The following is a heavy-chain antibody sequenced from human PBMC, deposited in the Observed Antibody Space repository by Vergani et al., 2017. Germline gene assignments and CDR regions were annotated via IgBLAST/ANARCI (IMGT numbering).Heavy chain of an antibody. V-gene: IGHV1-69*12. CDR3: ARGGYYYDSSGYYPYWYFDL. CDR2: IIPIFGTA. J-gene: IGHJ2*01. CDR1: GGTFSSYA. Sequence: QVQLVQSGAEVKKPGSSVKVSCKASGGTFSSYAISWVRQAPGQGLEWMGGIIPIFGTANYAQKFQGRVTITADEPTSTAYMELSSLRSEDTAVYYCARGGYYYDSSGYYPYWYFDLWGRGTLVTVSS. D-gene: IGHD3-22*01.